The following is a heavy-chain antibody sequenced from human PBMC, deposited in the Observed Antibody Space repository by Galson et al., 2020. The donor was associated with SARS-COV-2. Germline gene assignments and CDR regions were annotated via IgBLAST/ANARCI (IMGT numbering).Heavy chain of an antibody. CDR1: GFTFSDYY. J-gene: IGHJ4*02. D-gene: IGHD3-22*01. V-gene: IGHV3-11*04. CDR3: ARGGVDYYDSSGYYSIY. Sequence: GESLKISCAASGFTFSDYYMSWIRQAPGQGLEWVSYISSSGSTIYYADSVKGRFTISRDNAKNSLYLQMNSLRAEDTAVYYCARGGVDYYDSSGYYSIYWGQGTLVTVSS. CDR2: ISSSGSTI.